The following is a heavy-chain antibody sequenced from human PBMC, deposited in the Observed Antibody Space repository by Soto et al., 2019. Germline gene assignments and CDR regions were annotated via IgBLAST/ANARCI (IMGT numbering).Heavy chain of an antibody. CDR2: IYYSGST. CDR1: GYSISSSHW. J-gene: IGHJ4*02. CDR3: ARTLGGVYGFDY. D-gene: IGHD3-16*01. V-gene: IGHV4-28*01. Sequence: QVQLQESGPGLVEPSDTLSLTCAVSGYSISSSHWWGWIRQPPGKGLEWIGYIYYSGSTYYNPSLTGRVTLSVDTSKNQFSLKLSSVTAVDTAVYYCARTLGGVYGFDYWGQGTLVTVSS.